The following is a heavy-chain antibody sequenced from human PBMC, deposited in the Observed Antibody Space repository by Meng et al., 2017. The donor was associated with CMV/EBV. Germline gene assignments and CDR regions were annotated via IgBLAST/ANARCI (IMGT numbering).Heavy chain of an antibody. CDR1: GVSISTHY. J-gene: IGHJ4*02. V-gene: IGHV4-59*11. CDR2: IHHSGRA. Sequence: QVQLNQSGPGLVKPSETLSLTCRVSGVSISTHYWSWIRQTPGKGLEWIASIHHSGRADYSPSPKSRISVSIDTSDSQLSLRLSSVTTADTAMYYCAERGGGYWGQGTLVTVSS. CDR3: AERGGGY. D-gene: IGHD6-13*01.